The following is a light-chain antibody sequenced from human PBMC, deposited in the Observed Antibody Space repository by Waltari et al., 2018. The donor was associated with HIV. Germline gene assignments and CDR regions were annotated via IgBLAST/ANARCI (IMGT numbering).Light chain of an antibody. CDR1: STDVGTYDY. Sequence: QSALTQPASVSGSPGQSITIPCTGTSTDVGTYDYVSWYQHHPGKAPKLIIYDVSNRPSGVSTRFSGSKSGNTASLTISGLQAEDEADYYCNSYTSSSSWVFGGGTKLTVL. J-gene: IGLJ3*02. CDR3: NSYTSSSSWV. CDR2: DVS. V-gene: IGLV2-14*03.